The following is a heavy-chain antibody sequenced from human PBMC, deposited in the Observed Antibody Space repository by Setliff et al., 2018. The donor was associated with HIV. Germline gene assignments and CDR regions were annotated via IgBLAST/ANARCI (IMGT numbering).Heavy chain of an antibody. CDR3: AKDIGYTASRTDAFDI. CDR1: GFTFDDYT. Sequence: QPGGSLRLSCAASGFTFDDYTMHWVRQAPGKGLEWVSLISWDGGSTYYADSVKGRFTISRDNSKNSLYLQMNSLRTEDTALYYCAKDIGYTASRTDAFDIWGQGTMVTVSS. V-gene: IGHV3-43*01. J-gene: IGHJ3*02. D-gene: IGHD6-13*01. CDR2: ISWDGGST.